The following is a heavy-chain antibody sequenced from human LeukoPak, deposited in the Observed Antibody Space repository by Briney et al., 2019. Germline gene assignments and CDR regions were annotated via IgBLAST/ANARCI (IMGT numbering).Heavy chain of an antibody. D-gene: IGHD3-10*01. CDR3: ATLPPYGSGSYYNWGGAFDI. CDR2: IRYDGSNK. V-gene: IGHV3-30*02. J-gene: IGHJ3*02. Sequence: GESLRLSCAASGFTFSSYGMHWVRQAPGKGLEWVAFIRYDGSNKYYADSVKGRFTISRDNSKNTLYLQMNSLRAEDTAVYYCATLPPYGSGSYYNWGGAFDIWGQGTMVTVSS. CDR1: GFTFSSYG.